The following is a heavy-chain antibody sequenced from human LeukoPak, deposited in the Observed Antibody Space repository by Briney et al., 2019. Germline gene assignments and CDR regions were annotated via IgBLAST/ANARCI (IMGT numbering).Heavy chain of an antibody. CDR1: GGSISSYY. D-gene: IGHD3-22*01. J-gene: IGHJ4*02. CDR2: IYYSGST. Sequence: SETLSLTCTVSGGSISSYYWSWIRQPPGKGLEWIRYIYYSGSTNYNPSLKSRVTISVDTSKNQFSLKLSSVTAADTAVYYCASDSSGYWYYFDYWGQGTLVTVSS. CDR3: ASDSSGYWYYFDY. V-gene: IGHV4-59*01.